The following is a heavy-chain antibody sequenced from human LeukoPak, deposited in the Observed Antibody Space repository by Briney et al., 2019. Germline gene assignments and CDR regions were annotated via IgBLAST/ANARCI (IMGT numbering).Heavy chain of an antibody. CDR3: ARGLGIAAAGTFDY. D-gene: IGHD6-13*01. CDR2: INHSGST. Sequence: SETLSLTCAVYGGSFSGYYWSWIRQPQGKGLEWIGEINHSGSTNYNPSLKSRVTISVDTSKNQFSLKLSSVTAADTAVYYCARGLGIAAAGTFDYWGQGTLVTVSS. J-gene: IGHJ4*02. CDR1: GGSFSGYY. V-gene: IGHV4-34*01.